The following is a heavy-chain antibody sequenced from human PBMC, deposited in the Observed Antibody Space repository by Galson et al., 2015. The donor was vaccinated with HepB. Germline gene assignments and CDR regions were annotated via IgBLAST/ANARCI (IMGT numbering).Heavy chain of an antibody. V-gene: IGHV3-30-3*01. CDR2: ISYDGSIK. J-gene: IGHJ4*02. D-gene: IGHD4-17*01. CDR1: GFTFSNYA. CDR3: ARETVTTSFDS. Sequence: SLRLSCAASGFTFSNYAMHWVRQAPGKGLEWVAVISYDGSIKYYVDSVKGRFTISRDNSKNTLYLQMNSLRAEDTALYYCARETVTTSFDSWGQGTLVTVSS.